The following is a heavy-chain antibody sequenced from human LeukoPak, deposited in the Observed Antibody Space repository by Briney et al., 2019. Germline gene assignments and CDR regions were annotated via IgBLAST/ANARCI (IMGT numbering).Heavy chain of an antibody. V-gene: IGHV5-51*01. CDR2: IYPGDSDT. J-gene: IGHJ5*02. D-gene: IGHD2-2*01. CDR3: ARQSSYCSSTSCYATNP. Sequence: GESLKISCKGSGYSFTSYWIGWVRQMPGKGLEWMGIIYPGDSDTRYSPSFQGRVTISADKSISTAYLQWSSLKASDTAMYYCARQSSYCSSTSCYATNPWGQGTLVTVSS. CDR1: GYSFTSYW.